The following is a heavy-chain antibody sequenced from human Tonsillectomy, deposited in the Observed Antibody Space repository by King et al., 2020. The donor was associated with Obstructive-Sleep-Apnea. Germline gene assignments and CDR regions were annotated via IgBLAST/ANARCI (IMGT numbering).Heavy chain of an antibody. CDR2: ISSGGTTI. CDR3: AREGGYYDSSGYAPIFDY. Sequence: VQLVESGGGLVQPGGSLRLSCAASGFTFSSYSLHWFRQAPGKGLEWLSYISSGGTTIYYADSVLGRFTISSDNAKNSLSLQINSLSAEDTAVYFCAREGGYYDSSGYAPIFDYWGQGTLVTVSS. D-gene: IGHD3-22*01. V-gene: IGHV3-48*03. J-gene: IGHJ4*02. CDR1: GFTFSSYS.